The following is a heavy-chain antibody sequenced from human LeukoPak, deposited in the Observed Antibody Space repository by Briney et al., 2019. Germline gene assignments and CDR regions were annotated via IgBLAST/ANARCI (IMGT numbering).Heavy chain of an antibody. CDR2: INTSGGST. V-gene: IGHV1-46*01. Sequence: ASVKVSCKASGYTFTNYYLHWVRQAPGQGLEWMGIINTSGGSTTYAQKFQGRVTITRNTSITTAYMELSSLRSDDTAVYYFARGNGNYNWFDPWGQGTLVTVSS. J-gene: IGHJ5*02. CDR1: GYTFTNYY. D-gene: IGHD4-23*01. CDR3: ARGNGNYNWFDP.